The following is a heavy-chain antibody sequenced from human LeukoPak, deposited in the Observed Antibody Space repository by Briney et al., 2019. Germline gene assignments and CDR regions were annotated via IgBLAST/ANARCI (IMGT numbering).Heavy chain of an antibody. D-gene: IGHD4-17*01. CDR1: GGTFSSYA. CDR2: IIPIFGTA. Sequence: SVKVSCKASGGTFSSYAISWVRQAPGQGLEWMGGIIPIFGTANYAQKFQGRVTITADESTSTAYMELSSLRSEDTAVYYCAGHDYGDYVFDYWGQGTLVTASS. J-gene: IGHJ4*02. V-gene: IGHV1-69*13. CDR3: AGHDYGDYVFDY.